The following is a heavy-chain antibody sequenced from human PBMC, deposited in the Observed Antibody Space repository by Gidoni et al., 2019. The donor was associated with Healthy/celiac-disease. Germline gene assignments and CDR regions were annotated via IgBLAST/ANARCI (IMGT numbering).Heavy chain of an antibody. D-gene: IGHD3-22*01. Sequence: VQLLESERGLVQPGGSMRLSCAASGFTFSSYAMSWVRQAPGKGLEWVSAISGSGGSTSYVDSVKCRFTISIDNSKNTLYLQMNSLRAEDTAVYYCARPMIVVVIAYYFDYWGQGTLVTVSS. CDR3: ARPMIVVVIAYYFDY. V-gene: IGHV3-23*01. CDR2: ISGSGGST. CDR1: GFTFSSYA. J-gene: IGHJ4*02.